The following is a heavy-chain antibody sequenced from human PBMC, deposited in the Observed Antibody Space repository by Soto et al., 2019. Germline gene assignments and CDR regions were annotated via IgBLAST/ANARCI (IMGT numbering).Heavy chain of an antibody. V-gene: IGHV2-5*02. Sequence: QITLKESGPTLVKPTQTLTLTCTFSGFSLSTTRVGVGWIRQPPGKALEWLALIYWDDDKRYSPFLKSRLTIPNYTTXNQLVLTMTNMDPMDTATYFCAHTLVAGLGYYFDYWGQGTLVTVSS. J-gene: IGHJ4*02. CDR1: GFSLSTTRVG. CDR2: IYWDDDK. D-gene: IGHD6-19*01. CDR3: AHTLVAGLGYYFDY.